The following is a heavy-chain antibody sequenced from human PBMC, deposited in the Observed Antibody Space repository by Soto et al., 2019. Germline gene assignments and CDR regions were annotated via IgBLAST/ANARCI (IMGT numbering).Heavy chain of an antibody. CDR2: IYYSGYT. D-gene: IGHD3-9*01. CDR3: SSGGNGYHILTGFSSHY. V-gene: IGHV4-30-4*01. J-gene: IGHJ4*02. CDR1: GGSISSGDYY. Sequence: QVQLQESGPGLVKPSQTLSLTCTVSGGSISSGDYYWTWIRQPPGKGLEWIGYIYYSGYTYYNPSPKRRITISVDTSKDQFSLKLTAVTGADTAVYFCSSGGNGYHILTGFSSHYWGQGTLVTVSS.